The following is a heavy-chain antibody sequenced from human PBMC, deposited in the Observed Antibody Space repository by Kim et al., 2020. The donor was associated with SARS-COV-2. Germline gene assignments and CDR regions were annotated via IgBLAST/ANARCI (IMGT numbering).Heavy chain of an antibody. Sequence: ADSVKGRFTISRDNSKNTLYLHMNSLRAEDTAVYYCAKEYDFFTGYHFDYWGQGTLVTVSS. J-gene: IGHJ4*02. V-gene: IGHV3-23*01. CDR3: AKEYDFFTGYHFDY. D-gene: IGHD3-9*01.